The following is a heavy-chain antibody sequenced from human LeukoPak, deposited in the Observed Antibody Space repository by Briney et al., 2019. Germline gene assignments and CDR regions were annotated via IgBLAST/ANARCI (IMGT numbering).Heavy chain of an antibody. Sequence: GGSLRLSCAASGFTLSSYAMYWVRQAPGKGLEYVSAISSYGGSTYYANSVKGRFTISRDNSKNTLYLQMGSLRAEDMAVYYCARGRIQPVHFDYWGQGTLVTVSS. V-gene: IGHV3-64*01. CDR3: ARGRIQPVHFDY. CDR2: ISSYGGST. J-gene: IGHJ4*02. CDR1: GFTLSSYA. D-gene: IGHD5-18*01.